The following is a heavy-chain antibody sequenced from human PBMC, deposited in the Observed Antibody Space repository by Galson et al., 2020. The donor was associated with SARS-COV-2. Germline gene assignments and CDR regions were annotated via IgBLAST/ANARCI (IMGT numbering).Heavy chain of an antibody. CDR3: ARKYYSDGPFDY. V-gene: IGHV4-31*03. CDR1: GGSINSGGYY. Sequence: ETSETLSLTCTVSGGSINSGGYYWSWVRQHPGKGLEWIGDLDYSGSTYYNPSLKSRVSISGDTSKTQFSLRLSSVTAAGTAVYFCARKYYSDGPFDYGGQGTLVTVSS. J-gene: IGHJ4*02. CDR2: LDYSGST. D-gene: IGHD3-10*01.